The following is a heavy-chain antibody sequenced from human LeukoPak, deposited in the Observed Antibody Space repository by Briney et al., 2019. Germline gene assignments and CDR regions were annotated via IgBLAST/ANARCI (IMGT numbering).Heavy chain of an antibody. CDR1: GFTFSSYS. CDR2: ISSSSSYI. D-gene: IGHD3-10*01. J-gene: IGHJ3*02. V-gene: IGHV3-21*01. CDR3: ARDWAMVRGVIITTGSGAFDI. Sequence: PGGSLRLSCAASGFTFSSYSMNWVRQAPGKGLEWVSSISSSSSYIYYADSVKGRFTISRDNAKNSLYLQMNSLRAEDTAVYYCARDWAMVRGVIITTGSGAFDIWGQGTMVTVSS.